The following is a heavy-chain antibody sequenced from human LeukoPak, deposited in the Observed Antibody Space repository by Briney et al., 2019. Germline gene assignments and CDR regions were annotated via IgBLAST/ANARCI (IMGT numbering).Heavy chain of an antibody. D-gene: IGHD6-19*01. CDR2: ISYDGSNA. CDR1: GFAFSDYG. V-gene: IGHV3-30*18. J-gene: IGHJ4*02. Sequence: GGSLRLSCAVSGFAFSDYGMHWVRQAPGKGLEWLAVISYDGSNAYYADSVKGRFTISRDNSKNTLSLQMNSLRAEDTAVYDCAKSNSGWYVPPSEWGQGTLVSVSS. CDR3: AKSNSGWYVPPSE.